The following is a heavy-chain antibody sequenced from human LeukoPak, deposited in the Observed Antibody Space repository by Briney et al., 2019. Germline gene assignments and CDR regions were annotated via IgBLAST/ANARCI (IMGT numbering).Heavy chain of an antibody. Sequence: GGSLRLSCAASGFTFSSYSMNCVRQAPGKGLEWVSSISSSSSYIYYADSVKGRFTISRDNAKNSLYLQMSSLRSEDTAVYYCARDQFGTAMADYWGQGTLVTVSS. D-gene: IGHD5-18*01. V-gene: IGHV3-21*04. CDR3: ARDQFGTAMADY. CDR2: ISSSSSYI. J-gene: IGHJ4*02. CDR1: GFTFSSYS.